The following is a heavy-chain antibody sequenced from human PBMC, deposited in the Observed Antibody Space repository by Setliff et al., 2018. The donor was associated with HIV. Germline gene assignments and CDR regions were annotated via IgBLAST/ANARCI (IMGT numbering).Heavy chain of an antibody. J-gene: IGHJ4*02. CDR1: GGSMNNYY. Sequence: SETLSLTCTVSGGSMNNYYWNWIRQPPGKGLEWIGTISHSGSTHYNSPLQGRISISIDTSKNQFSLKLNSVTAADTAVYYCARHGTWNSQRFHFDYWGQGTPVTVSS. D-gene: IGHD1-7*01. CDR2: ISHSGST. V-gene: IGHV4-59*08. CDR3: ARHGTWNSQRFHFDY.